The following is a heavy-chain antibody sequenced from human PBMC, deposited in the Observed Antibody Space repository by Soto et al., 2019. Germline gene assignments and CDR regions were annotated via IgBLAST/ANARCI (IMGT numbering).Heavy chain of an antibody. CDR1: GFTFSSYA. CDR3: SKGGVDTTLGVDY. D-gene: IGHD5-18*01. J-gene: IGHJ4*02. CDR2: ISGSGGST. V-gene: IGHV3-23*01. Sequence: EVQLLESGGGLVQPGGSLRLSCAASGFTFSSYAMTWVRQPPGKGLEWVSAISGSGGSTYYADSVKGQFTISRDNSKNTLYLQMNSLRAEDTAVYYCSKGGVDTTLGVDYWGQGTLVTVSS.